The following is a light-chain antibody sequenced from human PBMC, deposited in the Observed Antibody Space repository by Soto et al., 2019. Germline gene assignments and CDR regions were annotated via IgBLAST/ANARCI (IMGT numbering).Light chain of an antibody. CDR1: QNIYSN. J-gene: IGKJ1*01. CDR2: RAS. V-gene: IGKV3-15*01. CDR3: HQYHNLWA. Sequence: ILMTQSPASLSVSPGERATLSCRASQNIYSNIAWYQQRPGQAPRLLIFRASARATGVPARVSGSGSGTEFTLTISSLQSEDFTVYSWHQYHNLWAFGQGTKVEIK.